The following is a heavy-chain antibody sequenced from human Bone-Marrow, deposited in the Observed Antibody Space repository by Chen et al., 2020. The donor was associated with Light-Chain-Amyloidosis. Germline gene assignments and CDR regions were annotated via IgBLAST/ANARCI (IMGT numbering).Heavy chain of an antibody. CDR1: GFTFSSYS. V-gene: IGHV3-21*01. CDR2: ISSSSSYI. Sequence: EVQLVESGGGLVKPGGALRISCAACGFTFSSYSMNWVRQAPGKGLEWVSSISSSSSYIYYADSVNGRFTISRDNANNSLYLQMNSLRAEDTAVYYCARWLDSSGYYDYWGQGTLVTVSS. D-gene: IGHD3-22*01. CDR3: ARWLDSSGYYDY. J-gene: IGHJ4*02.